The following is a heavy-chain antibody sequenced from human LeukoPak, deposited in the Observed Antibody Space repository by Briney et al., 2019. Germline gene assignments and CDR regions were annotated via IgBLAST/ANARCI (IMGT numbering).Heavy chain of an antibody. CDR2: INPNSGGT. CDR3: ARVLSRYYYDSSGPVGLDY. CDR1: GYTFTGYY. D-gene: IGHD3-22*01. J-gene: IGHJ4*02. Sequence: ASVKVSCKASGYTFTGYYMHWVRQAPGQGLEWMGWINPNSGGTNYAQKFQGRVTMTRDTSISTAYMELSRLRSDDTAVYYCARVLSRYYYDSSGPVGLDYWGQGTLVTVPS. V-gene: IGHV1-2*02.